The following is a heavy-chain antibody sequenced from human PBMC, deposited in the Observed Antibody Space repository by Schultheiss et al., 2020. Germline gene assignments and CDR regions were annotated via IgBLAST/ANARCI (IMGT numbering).Heavy chain of an antibody. CDR3: ARGTVAGPYFDY. V-gene: IGHV3-33*01. D-gene: IGHD6-19*01. Sequence: GGSLRLSCAASGFTFSSYGMHWVRQAPGKGLEWVAVIWYDGSNKYYADSVKGRFTISRDNSKNTLYLQMNSLRAEDTAVYYCARGTVAGPYFDYWGQGTLVTVSS. CDR1: GFTFSSYG. CDR2: IWYDGSNK. J-gene: IGHJ4*02.